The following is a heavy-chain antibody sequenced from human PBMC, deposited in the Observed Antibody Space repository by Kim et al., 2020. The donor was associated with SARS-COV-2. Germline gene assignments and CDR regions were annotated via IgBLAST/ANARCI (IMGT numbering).Heavy chain of an antibody. D-gene: IGHD3-9*01. V-gene: IGHV3-23*01. CDR3: ASRFDWLLRFDY. Sequence: YYADSVKGRFTISRDNSKNTLYLQMNSLRAEDTAVYYCASRFDWLLRFDYWGQGTLVTVSS. J-gene: IGHJ4*02.